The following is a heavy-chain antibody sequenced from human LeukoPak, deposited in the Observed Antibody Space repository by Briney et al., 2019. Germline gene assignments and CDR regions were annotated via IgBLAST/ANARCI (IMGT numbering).Heavy chain of an antibody. CDR1: GYTFTSYD. J-gene: IGHJ4*02. Sequence: ASVKVSCKASGYTFTSYDINWVRQATGQGLEWMGWMNPNSGNTGYAQKFQGRVTMTRNTSISTAYMELSSLRSEDTAVYYCARGGFKSYAFDIWGQGTLVTVSS. V-gene: IGHV1-8*01. CDR3: ARGGFKSYAFDI. CDR2: MNPNSGNT. D-gene: IGHD3-16*01.